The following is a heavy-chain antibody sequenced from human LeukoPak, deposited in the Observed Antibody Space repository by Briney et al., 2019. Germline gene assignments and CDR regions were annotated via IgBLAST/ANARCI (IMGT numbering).Heavy chain of an antibody. D-gene: IGHD6-13*01. CDR2: ISYDGSNK. J-gene: IGHJ3*02. CDR3: ARDNSHSRIYSTRGNAFDI. V-gene: IGHV3-30-3*01. CDR1: GFTFSSYA. Sequence: PGGSLRLSCAASGFTFSSYAMHWVRQAPGKGLEWVAVISYDGSNKYYADSVKGRFTISRDNSKNTLYLQMNSLRAEDTAVYYCARDNSHSRIYSTRGNAFDIWGQGTMVAVSS.